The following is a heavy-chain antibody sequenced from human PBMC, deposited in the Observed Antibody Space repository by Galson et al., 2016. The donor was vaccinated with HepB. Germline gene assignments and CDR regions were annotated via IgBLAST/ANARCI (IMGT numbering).Heavy chain of an antibody. J-gene: IGHJ4*02. V-gene: IGHV3-21*01. Sequence: SLRLSCAASGFSISSYNMIWVRQAPGKGLELVSSISSSSTHRSHADSVKGRITMFRDNAQNSLILQMKSLRPEDTAVYYCARGPPADVNIESTKGVDYWGQGTLVTGTS. CDR1: GFSISSYN. CDR3: ARGPPADVNIESTKGVDY. D-gene: IGHD5/OR15-5a*01. CDR2: ISSSSTHR.